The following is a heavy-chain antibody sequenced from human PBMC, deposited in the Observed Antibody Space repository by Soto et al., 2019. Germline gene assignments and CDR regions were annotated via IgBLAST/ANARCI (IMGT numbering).Heavy chain of an antibody. CDR3: AKSFCSSSSCFFLWVDP. CDR1: GFAFSAYA. J-gene: IGHJ5*02. CDR2: ISGTGVPT. V-gene: IGHV3-23*01. D-gene: IGHD2-2*01. Sequence: GGSLRLSCAASGFAFSAYAMSWVRQAPGKGLECISLISGTGVPTLYAESVKGRFSVSRDNSKDTLFLEMNNLRDDDTAIYYCAKSFCSSSSCFFLWVDPWGPGTLVTVSS.